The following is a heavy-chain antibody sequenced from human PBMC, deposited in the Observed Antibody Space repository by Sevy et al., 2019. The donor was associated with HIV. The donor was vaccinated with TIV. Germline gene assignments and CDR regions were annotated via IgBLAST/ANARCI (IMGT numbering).Heavy chain of an antibody. CDR2: ISALNGDT. V-gene: IGHV1-18*01. Sequence: ASVKVSCKASGYTFSSYRITWVRQAPGQGPEWIGWISALNGDTNYAQKLQGRVTMTADTSTSTVYMDLRSLRSDDTAVYYCARAYCSGGRCYSLAYWGQGTLVTSPQ. CDR3: ARAYCSGGRCYSLAY. J-gene: IGHJ4*02. CDR1: GYTFSSYR. D-gene: IGHD2-15*01.